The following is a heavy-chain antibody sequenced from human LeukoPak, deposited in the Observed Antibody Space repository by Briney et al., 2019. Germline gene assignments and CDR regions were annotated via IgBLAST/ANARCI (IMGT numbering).Heavy chain of an antibody. V-gene: IGHV3-30*02. CDR1: GFTFSSYA. CDR3: AKDAEAGYYGSGSYKYYYYMDV. CDR2: IRYDGSNK. D-gene: IGHD3-10*01. J-gene: IGHJ6*03. Sequence: SGGSLRLSCAASGFTFSSYAMRWVRQAPGKGLEWVAFIRYDGSNKYYADSVKGRFTISRDNSKNTLYLQMDSLRAEDTAVYYCAKDAEAGYYGSGSYKYYYYMDVWGKGTTVTISS.